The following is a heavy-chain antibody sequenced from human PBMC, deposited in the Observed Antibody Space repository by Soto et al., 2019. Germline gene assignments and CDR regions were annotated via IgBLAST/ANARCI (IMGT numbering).Heavy chain of an antibody. V-gene: IGHV1-18*01. D-gene: IGHD2-15*01. CDR2: INTYNGNT. Sequence: GASVKVSCKASGYTFTNYGISWVRQAPGQGLEWMGWINTYNGNTNHAQKLQGRVTMTTDTSTSTAYMELRSLRSDDTAVYYCAAGRGGSSFDPWGQGTLVTVSS. J-gene: IGHJ5*02. CDR1: GYTFTNYG. CDR3: AAGRGGSSFDP.